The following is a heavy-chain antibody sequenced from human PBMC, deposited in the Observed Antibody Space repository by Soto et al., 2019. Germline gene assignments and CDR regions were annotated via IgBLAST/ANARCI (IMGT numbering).Heavy chain of an antibody. Sequence: QVQLQQWGAGLLKPSETLSLTCAVYGGSFSGYYWSWIRQPPGKGLEWIGEINHSGSTNYNPSLKCRVTISVDTAKNQFSLKLSSVTAADTAVYYCARGERRYSGYVKLYDYWGQGTLVTVSS. D-gene: IGHD5-12*01. V-gene: IGHV4-34*01. CDR3: ARGERRYSGYVKLYDY. CDR2: INHSGST. CDR1: GGSFSGYY. J-gene: IGHJ4*02.